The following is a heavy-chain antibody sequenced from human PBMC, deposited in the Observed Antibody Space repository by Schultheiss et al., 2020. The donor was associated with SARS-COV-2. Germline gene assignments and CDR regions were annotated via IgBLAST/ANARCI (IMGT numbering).Heavy chain of an antibody. CDR2: INPNSGGT. Sequence: ASVKVSCKASGYTFTSYNISWVRQAPGQGLEWMGWINPNSGGTNYAQKFQGRVTMTRDTSISTAYMELSRLRSDDTAVYYCARSTSRDYYGMDVWGQGTTVTVSS. CDR1: GYTFTSYN. CDR3: ARSTSRDYYGMDV. V-gene: IGHV1-2*02. J-gene: IGHJ6*02.